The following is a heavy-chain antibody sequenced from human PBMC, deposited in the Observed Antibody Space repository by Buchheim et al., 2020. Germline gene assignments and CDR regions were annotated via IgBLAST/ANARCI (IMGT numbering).Heavy chain of an antibody. Sequence: QVQLVESGGGVVQPGRSLRLSCAASGFTFSSYAMHWVRQAPGKGLEWVAVISYDGSNKYYADSVMGRFTFSRDNSKNTLYLQMNSLRAEDTAVYYCARGGYPRFYFDYWGQGTL. CDR2: ISYDGSNK. V-gene: IGHV3-30*04. D-gene: IGHD5-18*01. CDR3: ARGGYPRFYFDY. CDR1: GFTFSSYA. J-gene: IGHJ4*02.